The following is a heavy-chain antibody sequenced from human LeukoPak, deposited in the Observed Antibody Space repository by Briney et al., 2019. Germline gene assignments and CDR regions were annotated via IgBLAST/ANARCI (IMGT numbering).Heavy chain of an antibody. V-gene: IGHV3-21*01. CDR1: GFTFSSYS. J-gene: IGHJ3*02. D-gene: IGHD6-13*01. CDR2: ISSSSNYI. CDR3: ARDSAGDAFDI. Sequence: GGSLRLSCAASGFTFSSYSMNWVRQAPGKGLEWVSSISSSSNYIYYADSVKGRFTISRDNAKNSLYLQMNSLRAEDTAVYYCARDSAGDAFDIWGQGTMVTVSS.